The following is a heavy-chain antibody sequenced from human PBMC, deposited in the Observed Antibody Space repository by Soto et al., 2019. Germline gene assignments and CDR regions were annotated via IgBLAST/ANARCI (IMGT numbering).Heavy chain of an antibody. D-gene: IGHD1-26*01. Sequence: EVQLMESGGGLVRPGGSLRLSCAASGFSVSGYSMNWVRQAPGKGLEWISYIRGSSGTTIYAASVRGRFTISRDNANNSLYLQMDSLRDDDTAVYYCTREGNSGSYSYYYYGMDVWGQGTTVTVSS. CDR1: GFSVSGYS. J-gene: IGHJ6*02. CDR2: IRGSSGTT. CDR3: TREGNSGSYSYYYYGMDV. V-gene: IGHV3-48*02.